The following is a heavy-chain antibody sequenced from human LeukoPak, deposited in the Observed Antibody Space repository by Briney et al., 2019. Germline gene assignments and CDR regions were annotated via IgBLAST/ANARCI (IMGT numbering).Heavy chain of an antibody. Sequence: ASVKVSCKASGYTFTSYGISWVRQAPGQGLEWMGWISAYNGNTNYAQKLQGRVTMTTDTSTSTAYMELRSLRSDDTAVYYCVRGGQLLNGPPATGFDPWGQGTLVTVSS. D-gene: IGHD2-2*01. J-gene: IGHJ5*02. CDR1: GYTFTSYG. CDR3: VRGGQLLNGPPATGFDP. V-gene: IGHV1-18*01. CDR2: ISAYNGNT.